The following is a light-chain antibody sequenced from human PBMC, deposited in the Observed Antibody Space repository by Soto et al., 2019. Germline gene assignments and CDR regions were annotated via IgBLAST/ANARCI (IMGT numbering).Light chain of an antibody. CDR3: QQYGSSHLT. Sequence: EIMLTQSPGTLSLSPGDRATLSCRASQSVAGSSLAWYQQKPAQAPRLLIYAAPNRATGIPARFSGSGSGTDFSLIINGLEPEDFAVYFCQQYGSSHLTFGGGTKVDIK. CDR1: QSVAGSS. V-gene: IGKV3-20*01. J-gene: IGKJ4*01. CDR2: AAP.